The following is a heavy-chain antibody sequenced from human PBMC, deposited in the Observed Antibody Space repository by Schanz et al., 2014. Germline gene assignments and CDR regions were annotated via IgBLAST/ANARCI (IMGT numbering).Heavy chain of an antibody. CDR3: VKDLQRELLRDDHYYGMDV. Sequence: EVQLVESGGGLVQPGGSLKLSCAASGFTFSASAMHWVRQAPGKGLEWVGRIRSKANSYATEYAASVKGRFIISRDDSKTTAYLQMSSLRAEDTAVYYCVKDLQRELLRDDHYYGMDVWGQGTTVTVSS. CDR2: IRSKANSYAT. CDR1: GFTFSASA. V-gene: IGHV3-73*01. J-gene: IGHJ6*02. D-gene: IGHD1-26*01.